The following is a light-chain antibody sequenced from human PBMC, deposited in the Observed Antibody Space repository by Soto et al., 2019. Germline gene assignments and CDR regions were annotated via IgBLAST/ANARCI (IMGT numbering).Light chain of an antibody. Sequence: VLTLSPGTVSLSTGERATLSCRASQSVSNNYLAWYQQKPGQAPRLLIYGASNRATGIPDRFSGSGSGTDFTLTISRLEPEDFAVYYCQQYVSSGTFGQGSKVDI. CDR2: GAS. V-gene: IGKV3-20*01. CDR3: QQYVSSGT. J-gene: IGKJ1*01. CDR1: QSVSNNY.